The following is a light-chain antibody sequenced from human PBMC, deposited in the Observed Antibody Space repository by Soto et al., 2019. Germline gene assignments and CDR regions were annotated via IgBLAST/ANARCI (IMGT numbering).Light chain of an antibody. V-gene: IGLV1-40*01. Sequence: QSVLTQPPSVSGAPGQRVTISCTGSSSNIGAGYDVHWYQQLPGTAPKLLIFGNNKRASGVPDRFSGSKSGTSASLAITGLQAEDEGDYYCQSYDSSLGGHVFGTGTKVTVL. CDR1: SSNIGAGYD. CDR2: GNN. J-gene: IGLJ1*01. CDR3: QSYDSSLGGHV.